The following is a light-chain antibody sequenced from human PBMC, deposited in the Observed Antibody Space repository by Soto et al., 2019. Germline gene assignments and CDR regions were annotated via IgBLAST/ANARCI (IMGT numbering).Light chain of an antibody. J-gene: IGLJ3*02. CDR3: ETWDSNIHWV. Sequence: QLVLTQSSSASASLGSSVKLTCTLSSGHSSYIIAWHQQQPGKAPRYLMKLEGSGSYNKGSGVPDRFSGSSSGADRYLTISNLQFEDEADYYCETWDSNIHWVIGGGTKVTVL. V-gene: IGLV4-60*02. CDR2: LEGSGSY. CDR1: SGHSSYI.